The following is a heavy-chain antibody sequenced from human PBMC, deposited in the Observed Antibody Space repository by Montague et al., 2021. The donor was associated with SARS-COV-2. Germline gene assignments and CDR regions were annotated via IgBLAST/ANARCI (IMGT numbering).Heavy chain of an antibody. CDR1: GFSLSTSGMC. J-gene: IGHJ4*02. Sequence: VKPTQTLTLTCTFSGFSLSTSGMCVSWIRQPPGKALEWLALTDWDDDKYYSTSLKTRLTISEDTSKNQVVLTMTNMDPVDTATYYCARMFYDILTGYRNFDYWGQGTLVTVSS. V-gene: IGHV2-70*01. CDR2: TDWDDDK. D-gene: IGHD3-9*01. CDR3: ARMFYDILTGYRNFDY.